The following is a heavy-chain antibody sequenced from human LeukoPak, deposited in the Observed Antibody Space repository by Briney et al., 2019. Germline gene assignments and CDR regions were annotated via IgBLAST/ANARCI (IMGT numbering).Heavy chain of an antibody. CDR2: IKQDGREK. CDR1: RFSFCGFS. J-gene: IGHJ6*03. CDR3: ARDREYSSGWYSGPNYFYYYRDV. Sequence: VGTLRLSSAASRFSFCGFSMGGVSPGPGVGRWRVVSIKQDGREKSYIHPFRVRFTISRDNAKNSLYLQLNSRRAEDTAVYYCARDREYSSGWYSGPNYFYYYRDVWGKGNPVTVSS. V-gene: IGHV3-7*01. D-gene: IGHD6-19*01.